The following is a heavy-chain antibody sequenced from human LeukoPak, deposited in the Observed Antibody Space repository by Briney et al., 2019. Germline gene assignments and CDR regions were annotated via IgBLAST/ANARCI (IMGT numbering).Heavy chain of an antibody. CDR1: GYTFTGYY. D-gene: IGHD3-3*01. Sequence: ASVKVSCKASGYTFTGYYMHWVRQAPGQGLEWMGWINPNSGGTSYAQKFQGRVTMTRDTSISTAYMELSRLRSDDTAVYYCARDPEYYDFWSGYYPYNWFDPWGQGTLVTVSS. V-gene: IGHV1-2*02. J-gene: IGHJ5*02. CDR3: ARDPEYYDFWSGYYPYNWFDP. CDR2: INPNSGGT.